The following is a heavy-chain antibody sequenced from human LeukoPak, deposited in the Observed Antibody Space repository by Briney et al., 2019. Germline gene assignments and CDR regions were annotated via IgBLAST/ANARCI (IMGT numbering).Heavy chain of an antibody. CDR2: IFYSGST. J-gene: IGHJ5*02. CDR1: GGSISSYY. V-gene: IGHV4-59*01. CDR3: ARGQNAWFDP. Sequence: SETLSLTCTVSGGSISSYYWSRIRQPPGKGLEWIGYIFYSGSTNYNPSLKSRVTISIDTSKNQFSLKLTSVTAADTAVYYCARGQNAWFDPWGQGTLVTVSS.